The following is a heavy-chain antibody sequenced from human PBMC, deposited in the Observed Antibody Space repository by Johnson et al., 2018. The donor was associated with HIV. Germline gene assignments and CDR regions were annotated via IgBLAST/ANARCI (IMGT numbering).Heavy chain of an antibody. CDR3: AKTAAADAFDI. D-gene: IGHD2-2*01. Sequence: MQLVESGGGLVKPGGSLRLSCAASGFTFNNAWMGWVRQAPGKGLEWVSAIRGSGGSTYYADSVKGRFTISRDNSKNTLYLQMNSLRAEDTAVYYCAKTAAADAFDIWGQGTMVTVSS. CDR2: IRGSGGST. J-gene: IGHJ3*02. V-gene: IGHV3-23*04. CDR1: GFTFNNAW.